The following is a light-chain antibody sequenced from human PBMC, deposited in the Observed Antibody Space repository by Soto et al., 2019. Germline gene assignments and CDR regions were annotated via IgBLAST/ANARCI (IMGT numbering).Light chain of an antibody. CDR1: ETISTF. J-gene: IGKJ5*01. CDR3: QQSYSTSPIT. V-gene: IGKV1-39*01. CDR2: AAS. Sequence: DIVMTQSPSSLSASVGDRVTMTCRASETISTFLNWYQHKPGKAPKLLIYAASRLQSGVPSRFSGSGSGTAFTITINGLQPEDFASYYCQQSYSTSPITFGQGTRLEI.